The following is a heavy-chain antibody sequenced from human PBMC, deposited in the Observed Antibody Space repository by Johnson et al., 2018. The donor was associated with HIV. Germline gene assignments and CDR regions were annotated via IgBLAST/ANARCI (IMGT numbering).Heavy chain of an antibody. D-gene: IGHD6-13*01. CDR2: IGTAGDT. CDR3: ARASRSWYFAFDI. V-gene: IGHV3-13*01. J-gene: IGHJ3*02. CDR1: GFTVSSNY. Sequence: VQLVESGGGVVQPGRSLRLSCAVSGFTVSSNYMNWVRQAPGKGLEWVSAIGTAGDTYYPGSVKGRFTISRENAKNSLYLQMNSLRAGDTAVYYCARASRSWYFAFDIWGQGTMVTVSS.